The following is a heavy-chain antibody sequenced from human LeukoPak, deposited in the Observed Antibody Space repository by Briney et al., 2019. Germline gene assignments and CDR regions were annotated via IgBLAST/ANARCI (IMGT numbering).Heavy chain of an antibody. CDR2: INPNSGGT. V-gene: IGHV1-2*06. CDR3: ARDRGITIFGVVMDCDY. CDR1: GYTFTGYY. D-gene: IGHD3-3*01. Sequence: ASVKVSCKASGYTFTGYYMHWVRQAPGQGLEWMGRINPNSGGTNYAQKFQGRVTMTRDTSISTAYMELSRLRSDDTAVCYCARDRGITIFGVVMDCDYWGQGTLVTVSS. J-gene: IGHJ4*02.